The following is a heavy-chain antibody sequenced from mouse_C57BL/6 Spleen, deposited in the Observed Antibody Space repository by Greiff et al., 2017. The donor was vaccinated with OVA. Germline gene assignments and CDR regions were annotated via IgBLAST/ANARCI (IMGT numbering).Heavy chain of an antibody. CDR2: IWGGGST. D-gene: IGHD2-3*01. CDR3: ARNGYYCSDYAMDY. V-gene: IGHV2-9*01. Sequence: VKLVESGPGLVAPSQSLSITCTVSGFSLTSYGVDWVRQPPGQGLEWLGVIWGGGSTNYNSALLSRLSISKDNYKSQVFLKMNSLRTADAAVYVCARNGYYCSDYAMDYWGQGTSVTVSS. J-gene: IGHJ4*01. CDR1: GFSLTSYG.